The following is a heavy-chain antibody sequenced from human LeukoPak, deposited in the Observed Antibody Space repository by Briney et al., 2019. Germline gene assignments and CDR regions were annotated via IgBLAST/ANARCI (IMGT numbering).Heavy chain of an antibody. CDR2: MYFSGST. CDR1: GGSISSSRYY. V-gene: IGHV4-39*01. CDR3: ANAASSSVDY. Sequence: PSETLSLTCTVSGGSISSSRYYWGWIRQPPGKGLEWIGSMYFSGSTHYNPAPKSRVTLSVDTSKTQFSLKLTSVTAADTAVYYCANAASSSVDYWGQGTLVTVSS. J-gene: IGHJ4*02. D-gene: IGHD1-26*01.